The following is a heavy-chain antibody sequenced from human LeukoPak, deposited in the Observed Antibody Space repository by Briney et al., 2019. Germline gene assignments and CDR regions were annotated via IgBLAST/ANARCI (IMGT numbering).Heavy chain of an antibody. D-gene: IGHD2-2*01. Sequence: PSETLSLTCTVSGGSSSSGDYYWSWIRQPPGKGLAWIGYIYYSGSTYYNPSLKSRLTISVDTSKNQFSLKLSSVTAADTAVYYCARALGVVVPAAYGFDIWGQGTMVTVSS. CDR2: IYYSGST. V-gene: IGHV4-30-4*08. CDR1: GGSSSSGDYY. CDR3: ARALGVVVPAAYGFDI. J-gene: IGHJ3*02.